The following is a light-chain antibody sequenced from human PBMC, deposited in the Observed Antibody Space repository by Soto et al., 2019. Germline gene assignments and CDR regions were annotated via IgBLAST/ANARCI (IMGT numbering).Light chain of an antibody. V-gene: IGKV1D-12*01. CDR2: AGS. CDR3: QQANSFPIT. J-gene: IGKJ5*01. Sequence: DIQMTQSPSSVSASVGDRVTITCRASQGLSSWLAWYQQKPGKAPKLLIYAGSSVEGGVSSRFSGTGGGTDFTLTNSSLQPEDFATYFCQQANSFPITFGQGTRLEIK. CDR1: QGLSSW.